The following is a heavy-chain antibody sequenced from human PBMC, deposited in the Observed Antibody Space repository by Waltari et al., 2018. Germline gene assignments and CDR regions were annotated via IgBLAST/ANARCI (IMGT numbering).Heavy chain of an antibody. CDR3: ARDRGGYYDSSGYLSFDI. Sequence: QVQLVQSGAEVKKPGSSVKVSCKASGGTFSSYAISWVRQAPGQGLEWMGGSIPIFGTANYAQKCQGRVTMTADESTSTAYMELSSLRSEDTAVYYCARDRGGYYDSSGYLSFDIWGQGTMVTVSS. D-gene: IGHD3-22*01. J-gene: IGHJ3*02. V-gene: IGHV1-69*01. CDR1: GGTFSSYA. CDR2: SIPIFGTA.